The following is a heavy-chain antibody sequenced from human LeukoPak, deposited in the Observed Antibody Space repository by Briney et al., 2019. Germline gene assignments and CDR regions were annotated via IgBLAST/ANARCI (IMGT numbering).Heavy chain of an antibody. CDR1: GGSISSNIYY. J-gene: IGHJ4*01. CDR3: ARDPDCSGGSCYNWEADY. Sequence: KSSETLSLTCTVSGGSISSNIYYWGWVRQPPGKGLEWIGGMYNSGSTYYNPSLKSRVTISVDTSKNQFSLKMTSVTAADTAVYYCARDPDCSGGSCYNWEADYWGHGTLVTVSS. V-gene: IGHV4-39*02. D-gene: IGHD2-15*01. CDR2: MYNSGST.